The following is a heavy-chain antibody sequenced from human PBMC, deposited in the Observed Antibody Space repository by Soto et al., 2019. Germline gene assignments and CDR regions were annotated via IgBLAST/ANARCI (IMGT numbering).Heavy chain of an antibody. CDR1: GDSITSSRYY. J-gene: IGHJ3*01. CDR2: IYYSGST. Sequence: QLVLQESGPGVVKPSETLSLTCSVSGDSITSSRYYWGWIRQTPQTGLEWIGSIYYSGSTFYNPSLKSRVTVSVDTSKNQFSLHVMSVTAADTAVYYCARSPLSYDYVRQTWREVGDSFDVWGRGTSVTVSS. V-gene: IGHV4-39*01. D-gene: IGHD3-10*02. CDR3: ARSPLSYDYVRQTWREVGDSFDV.